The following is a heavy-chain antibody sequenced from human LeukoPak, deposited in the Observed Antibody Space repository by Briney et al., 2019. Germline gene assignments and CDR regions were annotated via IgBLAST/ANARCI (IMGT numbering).Heavy chain of an antibody. CDR1: GGSISSYY. V-gene: IGHV4-59*01. CDR3: ARSFDGYNLYFDY. CDR2: IYYSGST. Sequence: SETLSLTCTVSGGSISSYYWSWIRQPPGKGLEWIGYIYYSGSTNYNPSLKSRVTISVDTSKNQFSLKLSSVTAADTAVYYCARSFDGYNLYFDYWGQGTLVTVSS. D-gene: IGHD5-24*01. J-gene: IGHJ4*02.